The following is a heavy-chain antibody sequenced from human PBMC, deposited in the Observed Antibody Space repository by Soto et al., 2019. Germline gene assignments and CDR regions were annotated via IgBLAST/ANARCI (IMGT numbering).Heavy chain of an antibody. V-gene: IGHV4-31*03. J-gene: IGHJ4*02. CDR1: GVALRTGGYY. CDR3: ARDRGGYSYGPDF. D-gene: IGHD5-18*01. CDR2: IHYSGST. Sequence: QVQLQESGPGLVKPSQTLSLTCTVSGVALRTGGYYWSWIRQHPGKGLEWIGYIHYSGSTYYNPSLKSRVTISVDTSKNQFSLKLYSVTAADTAVYYCARDRGGYSYGPDFWGQGTLVTVSS.